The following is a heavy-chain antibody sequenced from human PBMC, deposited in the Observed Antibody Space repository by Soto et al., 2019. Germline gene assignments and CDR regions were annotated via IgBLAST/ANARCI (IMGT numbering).Heavy chain of an antibody. CDR1: DESICRGGYH. Sequence: SETRSVARRVCDESICRGGYHRSWNRQPPGKGLEWIGYIYYSGSTNYNPSLKSRVTISVDTSKNQFSLKLSSVTAADTAVYYCAREADIADQYYYYYYGMDVWGQGTTVTAP. CDR3: AREADIADQYYYYYYGMDV. V-gene: IGHV4-61*08. D-gene: IGHD6-13*01. CDR2: IYYSGST. J-gene: IGHJ6*02.